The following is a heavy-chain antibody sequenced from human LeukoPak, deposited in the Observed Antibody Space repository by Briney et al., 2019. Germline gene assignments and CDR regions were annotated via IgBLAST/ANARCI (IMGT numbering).Heavy chain of an antibody. V-gene: IGHV3-23*01. D-gene: IGHD3-22*01. CDR3: ARDNYDSSTPYYFDY. CDR1: GFTFSSSA. J-gene: IGHJ4*02. Sequence: PGGSLRLSCAASGFTFSSSAMSWVRQAPGKGLEWVSNISGSGSGGSTYYADSVKGRFTISRDNSKNTLYLQMNSLRAEDTAVYYCARDNYDSSTPYYFDYWGQGTLVTVSS. CDR2: ISGSGSGGST.